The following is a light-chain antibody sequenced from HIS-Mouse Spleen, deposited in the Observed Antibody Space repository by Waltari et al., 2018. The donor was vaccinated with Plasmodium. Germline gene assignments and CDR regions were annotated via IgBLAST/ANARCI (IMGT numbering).Light chain of an antibody. V-gene: IGLV3-10*01. CDR2: EDS. CDR3: YSTDSSGNHRV. Sequence: SYELTQPPSVSVSPGQTARLTCSGDALPKKYAYWYQQKSGQAPVLVIYEDSKRPSGIPERCSGSSAGTMATLTSSGAQVEDEADYYCYSTDSSGNHRVFGGGTKLTVL. J-gene: IGLJ3*02. CDR1: ALPKKY.